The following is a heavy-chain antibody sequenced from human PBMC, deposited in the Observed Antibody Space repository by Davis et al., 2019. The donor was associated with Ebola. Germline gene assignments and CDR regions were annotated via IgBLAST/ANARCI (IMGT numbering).Heavy chain of an antibody. CDR3: ARAIRSTYYDFWSGYSGGMDV. CDR1: GFTFSSYG. CDR2: IWYDGSRK. D-gene: IGHD3-3*01. J-gene: IGHJ6*02. Sequence: GESLKISCAASGFTFSSYGMHWVRQAPGKGLEWVAVIWYDGSRKYYGDSVKGRFTISRDNSNNLLYLQMNSLRAEDTAVYYCARAIRSTYYDFWSGYSGGMDVWGQGTTVTVSS. V-gene: IGHV3-33*08.